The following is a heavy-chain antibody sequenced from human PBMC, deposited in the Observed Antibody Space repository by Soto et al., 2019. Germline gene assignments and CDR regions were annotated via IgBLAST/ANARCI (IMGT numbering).Heavy chain of an antibody. Sequence: NPSETLSLTCTVSGGSISSGDYYWSWIRQPPGKGLEWIGYIYYSGSTYYNPSLKSRVTISVDTSKNQFSLKLSSVTAADTAVYYCARDVYYDFWSGYSGMDVWGQGTSVTVSS. CDR2: IYYSGST. D-gene: IGHD3-3*01. J-gene: IGHJ6*02. V-gene: IGHV4-30-4*01. CDR1: GGSISSGDYY. CDR3: ARDVYYDFWSGYSGMDV.